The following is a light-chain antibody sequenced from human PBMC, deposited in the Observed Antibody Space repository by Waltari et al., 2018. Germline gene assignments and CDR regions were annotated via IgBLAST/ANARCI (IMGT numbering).Light chain of an antibody. J-gene: IGKJ2*01. CDR1: QNINKK. CDR3: QQSDRLPFA. Sequence: DIQLTQSTSSLSASVGDRVTITCRASQNINKKLNWYQQKPGMAPKFLIYAASSLQSGVPSRFSGSGSGTDFTLTISSLQPEDFATYFCQQSDRLPFAFGQGTKLEIK. V-gene: IGKV1-39*01. CDR2: AAS.